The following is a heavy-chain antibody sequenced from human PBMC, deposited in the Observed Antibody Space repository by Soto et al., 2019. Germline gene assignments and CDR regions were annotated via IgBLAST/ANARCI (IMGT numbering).Heavy chain of an antibody. D-gene: IGHD6-19*01. CDR1: GGSISNSSYL. Sequence: SETLSLTCTVSGGSISNSSYLWGWIRQPPGKGLEWIGYVSYSGFTSYHPSLKSRVVLSVDPSKTQSSLILNSVTAADTAVYYCARVLEGTVTGRGAFGVGGRGTLVTVSS. J-gene: IGHJ3*01. V-gene: IGHV4-31*03. CDR3: ARVLEGTVTGRGAFGV. CDR2: VSYSGFT.